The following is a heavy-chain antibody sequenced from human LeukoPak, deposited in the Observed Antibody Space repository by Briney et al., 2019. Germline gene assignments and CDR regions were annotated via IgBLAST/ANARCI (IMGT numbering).Heavy chain of an antibody. CDR2: ISGSGGST. Sequence: PGGSLRLSCAASGFTFSSYAMSWVRQAPGKGLEWVSAISGSGGSTYYADSVKGRFTISRDKSKNTLYLQMNSLRAEDTAVYYCAKDWYCSSTSCPNWFDPWGQGTLVTVSS. V-gene: IGHV3-23*01. CDR3: AKDWYCSSTSCPNWFDP. CDR1: GFTFSSYA. D-gene: IGHD2-2*01. J-gene: IGHJ5*02.